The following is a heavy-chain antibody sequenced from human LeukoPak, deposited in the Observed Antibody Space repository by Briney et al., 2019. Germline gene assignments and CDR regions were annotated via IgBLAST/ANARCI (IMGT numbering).Heavy chain of an antibody. J-gene: IGHJ3*02. V-gene: IGHV3-48*01. D-gene: IGHD5-12*01. Sequence: QAGRSLRLSCAASGFTFSTYTMNWVRQPPGKGLEWVSNIGTSSSTIYYADSVKGRFTISRDNAKNSLYLQMNSLRADDTAVYYCARETHDESRIYSGFDAFDIWGQGTMVTVSS. CDR2: IGTSSSTI. CDR3: ARETHDESRIYSGFDAFDI. CDR1: GFTFSTYT.